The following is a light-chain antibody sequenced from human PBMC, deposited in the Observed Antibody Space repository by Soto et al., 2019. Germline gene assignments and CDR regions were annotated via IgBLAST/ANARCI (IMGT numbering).Light chain of an antibody. V-gene: IGLV2-14*03. Sequence: QSALTQADSVSGSPGQSITISFTGTSSDVGGYNYVSWYQQHPGKAPKLMIYDVSNRPSGVSNRFSGSKSGNTASLTISGLQAEDEADYYCSSFTGGSTLVVFGTGTKLTVL. CDR1: SSDVGGYNY. CDR2: DVS. CDR3: SSFTGGSTLVV. J-gene: IGLJ1*01.